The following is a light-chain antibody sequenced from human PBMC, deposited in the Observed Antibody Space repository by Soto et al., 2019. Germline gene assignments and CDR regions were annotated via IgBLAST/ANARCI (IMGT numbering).Light chain of an antibody. CDR3: HQYGTFPLS. CDR2: GAS. V-gene: IGKV3-20*01. Sequence: EILLTQSPGTLSLSPGDRATLSCRASQSLGSTFLAWYQQKSGQSPRLLIYGASDRATDIPDRFSGSGSGADFTLTISRLEPEDFAVYFCHQYGTFPLSFGGGPKLDIK. CDR1: QSLGSTF. J-gene: IGKJ4*01.